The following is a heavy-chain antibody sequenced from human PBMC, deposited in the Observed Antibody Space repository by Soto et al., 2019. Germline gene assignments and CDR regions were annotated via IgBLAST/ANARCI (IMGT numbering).Heavy chain of an antibody. V-gene: IGHV3-23*01. J-gene: IGHJ6*02. CDR2: ISGSGGST. CDR1: GFTFSSYA. D-gene: IGHD2-21*02. CDR3: AKVVELRCCGGYCYFPYYYYYGMDV. Sequence: PGGSLRLSCAASGFTFSSYAMSWVRQAPGKGLEWVSAISGSGGSTYYADSVTGRFTIFRDNSKNTVSLQMNSLRADDTAVYYCAKVVELRCCGGYCYFPYYYYYGMDVWGQGTTVTVSS.